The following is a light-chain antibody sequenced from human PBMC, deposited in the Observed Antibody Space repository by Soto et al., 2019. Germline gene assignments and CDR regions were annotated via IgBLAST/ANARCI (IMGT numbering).Light chain of an antibody. CDR3: QQRSKWPIT. V-gene: IGKV3-11*01. CDR2: DAS. CDR1: QSVSSN. Sequence: EIVLTQSPGTLSLSPGERATLSCGASQSVSSNLAWYQQKPGQPPRLFIYDASNRATGIPARFSGSGSGTDFTLTISSLEPEDFAVYYCQQRSKWPITFGQGTRLEIK. J-gene: IGKJ5*01.